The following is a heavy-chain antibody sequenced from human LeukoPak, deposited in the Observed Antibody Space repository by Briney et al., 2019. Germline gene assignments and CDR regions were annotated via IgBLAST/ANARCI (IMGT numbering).Heavy chain of an antibody. CDR2: IKEDGSEK. CDR1: EFTFSSYW. J-gene: IGHJ6*02. V-gene: IGHV3-7*03. CDR3: ARGGGLDV. D-gene: IGHD3-16*01. Sequence: GGSLRLSCAASEFTFSSYWMSWVRQAPGKGLEWVANIKEDGSEKRYVGSVKGRFTISGDNAKNSLYLQMSNLRAEDTAVYFRARGGGLDVWGQGATVTVSS.